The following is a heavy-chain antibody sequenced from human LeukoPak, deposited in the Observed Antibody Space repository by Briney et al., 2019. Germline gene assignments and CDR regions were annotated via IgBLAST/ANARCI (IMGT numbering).Heavy chain of an antibody. J-gene: IGHJ4*02. D-gene: IGHD2-2*01. Sequence: SETLSLTCTVSGGSISSSSYYWGWIRQPPGKGLEWIGSIYYSGSTYYNPSLKSRVTISVDTSKNQFSLKLSSVTAADTAVYYCARHGSRIVVVPAARHPPPDYWGQGTLVTVSS. CDR1: GGSISSSSYY. V-gene: IGHV4-39*01. CDR2: IYYSGST. CDR3: ARHGSRIVVVPAARHPPPDY.